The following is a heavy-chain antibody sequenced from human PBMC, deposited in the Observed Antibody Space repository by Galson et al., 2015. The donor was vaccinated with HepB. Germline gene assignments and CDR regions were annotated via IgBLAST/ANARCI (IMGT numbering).Heavy chain of an antibody. CDR1: GTMFSGFG. CDR2: INPLFGTA. Sequence: SCKASGTMFSGFGTSWVRQAPGHGLEWMGEINPLFGTANYAQKFQGRVTITADRSTSTAYMELSSLRSEDTAMYYCATNAARGIFFEFWGQGTLVTVSS. D-gene: IGHD3-10*01. V-gene: IGHV1-69*06. J-gene: IGHJ4*02. CDR3: ATNAARGIFFEF.